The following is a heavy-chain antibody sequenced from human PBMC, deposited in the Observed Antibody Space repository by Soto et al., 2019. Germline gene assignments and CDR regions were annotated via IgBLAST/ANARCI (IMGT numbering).Heavy chain of an antibody. CDR2: INHSGST. V-gene: IGHV4-34*01. Sequence: SETLSLTCAVYGGSFSGYYWSWIRQPPGKGLEWIGEINHSGSTNYNPSLKSRVTISVDTSKNQFSLKLSSVTAADTAVYYCARGLLFITMVRGVGMDVWGQGTTVTSP. CDR3: ARGLLFITMVRGVGMDV. J-gene: IGHJ6*02. CDR1: GGSFSGYY. D-gene: IGHD3-10*01.